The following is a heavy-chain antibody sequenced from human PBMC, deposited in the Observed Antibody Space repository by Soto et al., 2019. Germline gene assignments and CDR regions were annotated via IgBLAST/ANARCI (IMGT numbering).Heavy chain of an antibody. Sequence: PSETLSLTCTVSGCSIISGGYYWSWIRQHPGKGLEWIGYIYYSGSTYYNPSLKSRVTISVDTSKNQFSLKLSSVTAADTAVYYCARNYGDYRLISWFDPWGQGTLVTVSS. CDR2: IYYSGST. CDR3: ARNYGDYRLISWFDP. D-gene: IGHD4-17*01. V-gene: IGHV4-31*03. CDR1: GCSIISGGYY. J-gene: IGHJ5*02.